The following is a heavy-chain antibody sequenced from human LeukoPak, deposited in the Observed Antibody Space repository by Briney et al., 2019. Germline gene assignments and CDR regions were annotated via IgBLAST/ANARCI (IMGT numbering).Heavy chain of an antibody. V-gene: IGHV3-74*01. Sequence: GGSLRLSCVASGFTFSSYWMHWVRHAPGKGLVWVSRINSDGSSTSYADSVRGRFTISRDNAKNTLYLQMNGLRAEDTPVYYCPRSGLSGNWFDLWGQGTLVTVSS. CDR2: INSDGSST. J-gene: IGHJ5*02. CDR3: PRSGLSGNWFDL. D-gene: IGHD3-3*01. CDR1: GFTFSSYW.